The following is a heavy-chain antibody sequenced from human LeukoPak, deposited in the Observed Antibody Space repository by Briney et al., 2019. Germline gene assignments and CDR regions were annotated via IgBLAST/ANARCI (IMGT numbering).Heavy chain of an antibody. Sequence: SVKVSCKASGGTFSSYAISWVRQAPGQGLEWVGGIIPIFGTANYAQKFQGRVTITADESTSTAYMELSSLRSEDTAVYYCARVPGYCSSTSCGGWDYYGMDVWGQGTTVTVSS. V-gene: IGHV1-69*01. CDR2: IIPIFGTA. D-gene: IGHD2-2*01. J-gene: IGHJ6*02. CDR3: ARVPGYCSSTSCGGWDYYGMDV. CDR1: GGTFSSYA.